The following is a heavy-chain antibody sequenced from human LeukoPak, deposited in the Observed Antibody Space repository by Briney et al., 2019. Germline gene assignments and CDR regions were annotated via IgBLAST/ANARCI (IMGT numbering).Heavy chain of an antibody. D-gene: IGHD2-15*01. CDR3: ARGAKCSGGSCYLYNWCDP. CDR2: IYYSGST. V-gene: IGHV4-59*01. CDR1: GGSISSYY. J-gene: IGHJ5*02. Sequence: SETLSLTCTVSGGSISSYYWSWIRQPPGKGLEWIGYIYYSGSTNYNPSLKSRVTISVDTSKNQFSLKLSSVTAADTAVYYCARGAKCSGGSCYLYNWCDPWGQGTLVTVYS.